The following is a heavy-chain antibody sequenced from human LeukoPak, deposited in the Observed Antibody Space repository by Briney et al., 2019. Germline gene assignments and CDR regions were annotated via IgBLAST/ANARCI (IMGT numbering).Heavy chain of an antibody. V-gene: IGHV4-59*01. CDR1: GGPISSYY. CDR2: IYYSGST. Sequence: PSETLSLTCTVSGGPISSYYWSWIRQPPGKGLEWIGYIYYSGSTNYNPSLKSRVTISVDTSKNQFSLKLSSVTAADTAVYYCARGISMASMPYYYYYYYRDVWGKGTTVTISS. CDR3: ARGISMASMPYYYYYYYRDV. J-gene: IGHJ6*03. D-gene: IGHD2-2*01.